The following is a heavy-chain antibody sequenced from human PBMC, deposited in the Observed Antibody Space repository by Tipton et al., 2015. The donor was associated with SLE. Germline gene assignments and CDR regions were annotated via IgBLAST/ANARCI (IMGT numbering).Heavy chain of an antibody. CDR2: ISSSSSYI. CDR3: ARDHPLVEAAQASDAFDI. Sequence: SLRLSCAASGFTFSSYSMNWVRQAPGRGLEWVSGISSSSSYIYYEDSVKGRFTISRDNAKNSLYLQMNSLRADDTAVYYCARDHPLVEAAQASDAFDIWGQGTVVTVSS. J-gene: IGHJ3*02. CDR1: GFTFSSYS. D-gene: IGHD1-26*01. V-gene: IGHV3-21*01.